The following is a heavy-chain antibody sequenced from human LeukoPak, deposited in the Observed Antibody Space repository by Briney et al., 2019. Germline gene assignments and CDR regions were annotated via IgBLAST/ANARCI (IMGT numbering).Heavy chain of an antibody. CDR1: GYTFTSYY. CDR3: ARDRKPAGGNWFDP. V-gene: IGHV1-3*01. D-gene: IGHD2-2*01. CDR2: INAGNGNT. Sequence: GASVKVSCKASGYTFTSYYMHWVRQAPGQRLEWMGWINAGNGNTKYSQKFQGRVTIARDTSASTAYMELSSLRSEDTAVYYCARDRKPAGGNWFDPWGQGTLVTVSS. J-gene: IGHJ5*02.